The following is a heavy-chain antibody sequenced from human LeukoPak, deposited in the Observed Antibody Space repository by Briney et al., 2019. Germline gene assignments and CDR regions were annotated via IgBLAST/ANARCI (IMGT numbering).Heavy chain of an antibody. V-gene: IGHV3-23*01. J-gene: IGHJ6*02. Sequence: GGSLRLPCAASGFTFSSYAMSWVRQAPGKGLEWVSAISGSGGSTYYADSVKGRFTISRDNSKNTLYLQMNSLRAEDTAVYYCANPFLGSYHYYGMDVWGQGTTVTVSS. CDR2: ISGSGGST. D-gene: IGHD1-26*01. CDR3: ANPFLGSYHYYGMDV. CDR1: GFTFSSYA.